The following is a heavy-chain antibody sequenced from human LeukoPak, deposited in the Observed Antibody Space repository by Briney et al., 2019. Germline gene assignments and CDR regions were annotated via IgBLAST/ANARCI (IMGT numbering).Heavy chain of an antibody. CDR3: AKWGDYDVLTGYYDPDY. CDR1: GFTFSNYA. D-gene: IGHD3-9*01. J-gene: IGHJ4*02. V-gene: IGHV3-23*01. CDR2: IIGSDFIT. Sequence: VASLRLSCAASGFTFSNYAMSWVRQAPGKGVEWVAAIIGSDFITYYADSVKGRFTISRDNYKNTLYLQMNSLRAEDTAVYYCAKWGDYDVLTGYYDPDYWGQGTLVTVSS.